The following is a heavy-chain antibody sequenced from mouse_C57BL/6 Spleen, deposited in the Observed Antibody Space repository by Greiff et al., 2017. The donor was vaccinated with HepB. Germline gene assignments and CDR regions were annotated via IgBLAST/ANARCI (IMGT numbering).Heavy chain of an antibody. Sequence: LQESGPELVKPGASVKLSCKASGYTFTSYDINWVKQSPGQGLEWIGWIYPRDGSTKYNEKFKGKATLTVDTSSSTAYMELHSLTSEDSAVYFCARCPITTVPDYWGQGTTLTVSS. CDR2: IYPRDGST. D-gene: IGHD1-1*01. V-gene: IGHV1-85*01. J-gene: IGHJ2*01. CDR1: GYTFTSYD. CDR3: ARCPITTVPDY.